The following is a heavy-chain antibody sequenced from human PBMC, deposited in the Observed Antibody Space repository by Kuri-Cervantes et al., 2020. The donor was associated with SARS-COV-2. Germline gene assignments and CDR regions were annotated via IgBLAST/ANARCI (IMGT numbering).Heavy chain of an antibody. CDR1: GFTFSSYS. Sequence: GGSLRLSCAASGFTFSSYSMNWVRQAPGKGLEWVSSISSSSSYIYYADSVKGRFTISRDNAKNSLYLQMNSLKPEDTAVYYCTPDLWYQLPINYYYYGMDVWGQGTTVTVSS. CDR2: ISSSSSYI. V-gene: IGHV3-21*03. J-gene: IGHJ6*02. CDR3: TPDLWYQLPINYYYYGMDV. D-gene: IGHD2-2*01.